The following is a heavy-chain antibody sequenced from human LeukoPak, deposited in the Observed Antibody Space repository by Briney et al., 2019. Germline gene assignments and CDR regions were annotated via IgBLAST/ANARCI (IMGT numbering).Heavy chain of an antibody. CDR2: ISGGIT. V-gene: IGHV3-23*01. J-gene: IGHJ4*02. CDR1: GFTFSTYA. CDR3: AKEYCSSTTCYGCFDY. Sequence: GESLRLSCAASGFTFSTYALSWVRQAPGKGLEWVSAISGGITYYADSVKGRFTISRDNSKNTLYLQINSLRAEDTAVYYCAKEYCSSTTCYGCFDYWGQGTLVTVSS. D-gene: IGHD2-2*01.